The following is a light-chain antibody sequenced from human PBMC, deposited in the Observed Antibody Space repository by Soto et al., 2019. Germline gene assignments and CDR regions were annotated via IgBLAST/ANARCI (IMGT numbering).Light chain of an antibody. J-gene: IGKJ5*01. CDR2: GAS. CDR3: QQYSSSPST. V-gene: IGKV3-20*01. CDR1: QSIGSSY. Sequence: EVVLTHSPGTLSLSPGEIATLSCGASQSIGSSYLACYQQKPAQAPRLLIYGASSSATGSPDRFSGGGSGTDFSPTISSLVPEDVAALYCQQYSSSPSTFGQGTRLEIK.